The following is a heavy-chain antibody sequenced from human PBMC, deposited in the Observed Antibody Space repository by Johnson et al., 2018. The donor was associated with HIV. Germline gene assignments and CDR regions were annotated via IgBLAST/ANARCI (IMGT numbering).Heavy chain of an antibody. Sequence: QVQLVESGGGVVRPGGSLRLSCAASGFTFSSYAMHWVRQAPGKGLEWVAVISYDGSNKYYADSVKGRFTVSRDNSKSTLYLQMNSLRAEDTGLYYCAKSTQATIVRGSGPYGAFDIWGQGTMVTVSS. D-gene: IGHD1-14*01. CDR1: GFTFSSYA. J-gene: IGHJ3*02. V-gene: IGHV3-30-3*02. CDR2: ISYDGSNK. CDR3: AKSTQATIVRGSGPYGAFDI.